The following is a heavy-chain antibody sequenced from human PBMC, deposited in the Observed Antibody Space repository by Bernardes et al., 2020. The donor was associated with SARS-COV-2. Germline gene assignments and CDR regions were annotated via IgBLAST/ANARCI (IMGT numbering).Heavy chain of an antibody. CDR3: ARDTSSGWYVDRGYYFDY. CDR1: GFTFSSYS. CDR2: ISSSSSYI. Sequence: GSLSRSCAASGFTFSSYSMNWVRQAPGKGLEWVSSISSSSSYIYYADSVKGRFTISRDNAKNSLYLQMNSLRAEDTAVYYCARDTSSGWYVDRGYYFDYWGQGTLVTVSS. V-gene: IGHV3-21*01. D-gene: IGHD6-19*01. J-gene: IGHJ4*02.